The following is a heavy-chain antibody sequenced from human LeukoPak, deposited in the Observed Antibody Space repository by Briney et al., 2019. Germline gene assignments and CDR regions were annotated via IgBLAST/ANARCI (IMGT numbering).Heavy chain of an antibody. V-gene: IGHV4-59*12. J-gene: IGHJ4*02. Sequence: SETLSLTCTVSGGSISSCYWSWIRQPPGKGLEWIGYIYYSGSTNYNPSLKSRVTMSVDTSKNQFSLKLSSVTAADTAVYYCARVSMVRGAPDYYFDYWGQGTLVTVSS. CDR3: ARVSMVRGAPDYYFDY. CDR1: GGSISSCY. CDR2: IYYSGST. D-gene: IGHD3-10*01.